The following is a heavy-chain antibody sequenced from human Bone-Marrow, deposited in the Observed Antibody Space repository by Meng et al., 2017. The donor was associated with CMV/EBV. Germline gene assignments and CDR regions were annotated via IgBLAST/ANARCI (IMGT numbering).Heavy chain of an antibody. Sequence: SEPLSLTCTVAGGSISSYSWSWIRQPPGKGLEWIGYIYYSGSTNYNPSLKSRVTISVDTSKNQFSLKLSSVTAADAAVYYCARDLTFRGFDPCGQGILVTVSS. D-gene: IGHD3-16*01. V-gene: IGHV4-59*01. CDR3: ARDLTFRGFDP. CDR2: IYYSGST. CDR1: GGSISSYS. J-gene: IGHJ5*02.